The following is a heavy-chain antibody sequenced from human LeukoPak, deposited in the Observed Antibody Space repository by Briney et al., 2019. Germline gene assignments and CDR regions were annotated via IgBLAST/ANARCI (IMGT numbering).Heavy chain of an antibody. CDR3: AKAVAGTPNDAFDI. CDR2: MSRSGDII. CDR1: GFTFSDYN. V-gene: IGHV3-48*01. Sequence: GGSLRLSCAASGFTFSDYNMNWVRQVPGKGLESVSYMSRSGDIIYYADSVKGRFTISRDNSKNTLYLQMNSLRAEDTAVYYCAKAVAGTPNDAFDIWGQGTMVTVSS. J-gene: IGHJ3*02. D-gene: IGHD6-19*01.